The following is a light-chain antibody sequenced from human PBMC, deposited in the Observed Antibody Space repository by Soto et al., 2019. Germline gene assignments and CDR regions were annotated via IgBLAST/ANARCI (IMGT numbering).Light chain of an antibody. CDR2: AAS. V-gene: IGKV1-39*01. Sequence: DNQIARSPSTPPATAGHRITITCRASQSISSWLAWYQQKPGKAPNLLIYAASILQSGVPSRFSGSGSGTDFTLTISSLQPEDFATYYCQQIYSTPFTFGLGTRLEI. J-gene: IGKJ5*01. CDR3: QQIYSTPFT. CDR1: QSISSW.